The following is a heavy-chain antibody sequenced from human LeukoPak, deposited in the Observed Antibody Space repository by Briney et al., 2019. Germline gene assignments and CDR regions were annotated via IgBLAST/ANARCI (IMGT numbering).Heavy chain of an antibody. Sequence: SETLSLTCTVSGGSISGYYWSWIRQPPGKGLEWIGEINHSGSTNYNPSLKSRVTISVDTSKNQFSLKLSSVTAADTAVYYCARGQKRITMIVVVPPYFDYWGQGTLVTVSS. D-gene: IGHD3-22*01. J-gene: IGHJ4*02. CDR1: GGSISGYY. CDR3: ARGQKRITMIVVVPPYFDY. V-gene: IGHV4-34*01. CDR2: INHSGST.